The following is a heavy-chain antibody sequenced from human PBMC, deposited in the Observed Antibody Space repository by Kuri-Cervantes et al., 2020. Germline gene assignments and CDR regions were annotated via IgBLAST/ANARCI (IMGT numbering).Heavy chain of an antibody. CDR2: IKQDGSEK. Sequence: GGSLRLSCAASGFIFSSNWMSWVRQAPGKGLEWVANIKQDGSEKYYVASVKGRFTISRDNANKSLYLQMNSLRAEDMALYYCAKDRGITYGMDVWGQGTTVTVSS. J-gene: IGHJ6*02. V-gene: IGHV3-7*03. CDR3: AKDRGITYGMDV. CDR1: GFIFSSNW. D-gene: IGHD3-3*01.